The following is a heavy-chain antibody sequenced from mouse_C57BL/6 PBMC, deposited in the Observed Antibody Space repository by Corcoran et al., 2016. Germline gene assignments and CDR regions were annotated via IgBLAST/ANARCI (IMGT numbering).Heavy chain of an antibody. CDR2: IYWDDDK. CDR1: GFSLSTSGMG. CDR3: ARDSNLGYCDV. Sequence: QVTLKESGPGILQSSQTLSLTCSFSGFSLSTSGMGVSWIRQPSGKGLEWLAHIYWDDDKRDNPSLKSRLTITKDTSRNQVFLKITSVDTADTATYDCARDSNLGYCDVWGTGTTVTVSS. V-gene: IGHV8-12*01. J-gene: IGHJ1*03. D-gene: IGHD2-5*01.